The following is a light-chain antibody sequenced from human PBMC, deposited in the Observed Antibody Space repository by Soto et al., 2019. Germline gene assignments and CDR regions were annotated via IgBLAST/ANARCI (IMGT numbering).Light chain of an antibody. CDR3: SSYTSSSTLVV. V-gene: IGLV1-44*01. CDR1: SSNIMSNT. Sequence: QSVLTQPPSASGTPGQRVTISCSGSSSNIMSNTVNWYQVLPGTAPKVLIQGNHQRPSGVPARFSGSKSGTSASLAISGLQSEDEADYYCSSYTSSSTLVVFGGGTKLTVL. CDR2: GNH. J-gene: IGLJ2*01.